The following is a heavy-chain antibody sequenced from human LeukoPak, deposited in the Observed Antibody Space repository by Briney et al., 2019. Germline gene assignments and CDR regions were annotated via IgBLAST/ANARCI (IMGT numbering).Heavy chain of an antibody. CDR2: ISYDGSNK. CDR3: ARDYSGTSVVAATCAGY. Sequence: PGGSLRLSCAASGFTFSSYAMHWVRQAPGKGLERVAVISYDGSNKYYADSVKGRFTISRDNSKNTLYLQMNSLRAEDTAVYYCARDYSGTSVVAATCAGYWGQGTLVTVSS. CDR1: GFTFSSYA. V-gene: IGHV3-30-3*01. J-gene: IGHJ4*02. D-gene: IGHD2-15*01.